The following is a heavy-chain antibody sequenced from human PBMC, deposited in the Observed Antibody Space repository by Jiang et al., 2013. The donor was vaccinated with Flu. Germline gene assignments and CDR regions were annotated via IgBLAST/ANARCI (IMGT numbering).Heavy chain of an antibody. CDR3: ARHTPGGIAAAGASIDY. J-gene: IGHJ4*02. CDR2: IDPSDSYT. Sequence: GAEVKKPGESLKISCKGSGYTFANHWISWVRQMPGKGLEWMGRIDPSDSYTNYSPSFQGHVTISVDKSISTAYLQWSSLRASDTAMYYCARHTPGGIAAAGASIDYWGQGTLVTVSS. CDR1: GYTFANHW. V-gene: IGHV5-10-1*01. D-gene: IGHD6-13*01.